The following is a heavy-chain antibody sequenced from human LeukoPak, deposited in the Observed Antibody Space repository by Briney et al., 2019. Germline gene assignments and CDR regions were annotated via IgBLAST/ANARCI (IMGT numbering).Heavy chain of an antibody. D-gene: IGHD6-19*01. CDR1: GYSLSSGYY. Sequence: SETLSLTCTVAGYSLSSGYYGSWSRPHPGKGLGEIGNISYSGSTNYKRSRTGRLTISVDTSKSQFSLKLSSVTAADTAVYYCARDRRSGRQWLDAFDIWGQGTMVTVSS. J-gene: IGHJ3*02. CDR2: ISYSGST. CDR3: ARDRRSGRQWLDAFDI. V-gene: IGHV4-61*01.